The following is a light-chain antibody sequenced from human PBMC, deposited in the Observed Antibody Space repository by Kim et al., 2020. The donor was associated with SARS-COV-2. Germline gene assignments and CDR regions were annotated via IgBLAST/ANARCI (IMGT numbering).Light chain of an antibody. CDR2: AAS. Sequence: EVVLTQSPGTLSSSPGERATLSCRASQTVSNDYLAWYQQKPGRAPRLLIYAASNRDIGVLDRFTGSGSGTDFTLTITGLEPEDFAVYYCQQYGNSPRWTFGRGTKVDIK. CDR3: QQYGNSPRWT. CDR1: QTVSNDY. J-gene: IGKJ1*01. V-gene: IGKV3-20*01.